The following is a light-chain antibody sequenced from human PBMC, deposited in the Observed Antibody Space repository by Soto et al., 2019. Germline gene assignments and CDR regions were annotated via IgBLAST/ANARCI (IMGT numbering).Light chain of an antibody. CDR1: SSNIAAGYD. J-gene: IGLJ1*01. Sequence: QSVLTQPPSMSGAPGQRVTISCTGSSSNIAAGYDVHWHQQPPGASPKLLIYANTNRPSGVPYRFSGSKSGTTASLAITGLQAEDDSDYYCQSYDANLTGYVFGPGTKLTVL. CDR3: QSYDANLTGYV. V-gene: IGLV1-40*01. CDR2: ANT.